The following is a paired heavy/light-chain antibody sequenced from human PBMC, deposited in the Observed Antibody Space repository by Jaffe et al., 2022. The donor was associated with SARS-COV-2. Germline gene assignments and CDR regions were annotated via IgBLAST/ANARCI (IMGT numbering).Heavy chain of an antibody. Sequence: VQLLESGGGLVQPGGSLRLSCTASGFTFSGFSMSWVRQTPSKGLEWLALIFPDGSNKYYADAVQGRFIISRDNSRDTLFLQMNSLRVDDTAVYFCAKDVRPDSGNDIDYWGQGTLVTVSS. CDR2: IFPDGSNK. CDR3: AKDVRPDSGNDIDY. D-gene: IGHD5-12*01. J-gene: IGHJ4*02. CDR1: GFTFSGFS. V-gene: IGHV3-30*04.
Light chain of an antibody. J-gene: IGKJ4*01. CDR3: MQGRQVPVT. CDR1: QSLLHSNGKTH. CDR2: LGS. V-gene: IGKV2-28*01. Sequence: DIVMTQSPLSLPVTPGEPASFSCRSSQSLLHSNGKTHLAWYVQKPGQSPQLLIYLGSIRASGVPDRFSGSGSGTDFTLKISRVEAEDVGVYYCMQGRQVPVTFGGGTKVEIK.